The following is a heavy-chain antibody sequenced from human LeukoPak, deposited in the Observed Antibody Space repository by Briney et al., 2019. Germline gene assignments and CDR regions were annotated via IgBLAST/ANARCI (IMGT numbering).Heavy chain of an antibody. V-gene: IGHV3-48*02. Sequence: GGSLRLSCAASGFAFSSYTMSWVRQAPGKGLEWVSYISSSSSTIYYADSVKGRFTISRDNAKNSLYLQMNSLRDEDTAVYYCARELDYCGGDCYYDYWGQGTLVTVSS. CDR3: ARELDYCGGDCYYDY. J-gene: IGHJ4*02. D-gene: IGHD2-21*02. CDR2: ISSSSSTI. CDR1: GFAFSSYT.